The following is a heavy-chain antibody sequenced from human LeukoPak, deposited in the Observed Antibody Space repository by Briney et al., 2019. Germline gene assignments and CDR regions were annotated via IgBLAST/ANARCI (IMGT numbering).Heavy chain of an antibody. CDR2: IRRDGSNQ. D-gene: IGHD3-3*01. CDR3: TKAYDSWIGSFYDY. V-gene: IGHV3-30*02. CDR1: GFTFSSHG. J-gene: IGHJ4*02. Sequence: PGGSLRLSCAASGFTFSSHGMHWVRQASGKGLEWVSFIRRDGSNQYYAESVKGRFTISRDNSKNTLDLQMGSLRVEDTAVYYCTKAYDSWIGSFYDYWGRGTQVTVSS.